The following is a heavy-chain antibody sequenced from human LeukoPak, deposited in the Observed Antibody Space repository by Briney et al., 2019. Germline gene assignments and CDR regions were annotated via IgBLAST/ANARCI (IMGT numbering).Heavy chain of an antibody. D-gene: IGHD3-10*01. CDR1: GYTFTSYG. Sequence: GASAKVSCKASGYTFTSYGISWVRQAPGQGLEWMGWMNPNSGNTGYAQKFQGRVTMTRNTSISTAYMELSSLRSEDTAVYYCARAADGGDYWGQGTLVTVSS. CDR3: ARAADGGDY. J-gene: IGHJ4*02. CDR2: MNPNSGNT. V-gene: IGHV1-8*01.